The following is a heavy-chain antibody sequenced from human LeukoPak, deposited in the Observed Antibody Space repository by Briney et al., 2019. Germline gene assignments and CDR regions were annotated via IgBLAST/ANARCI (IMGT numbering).Heavy chain of an antibody. CDR3: ARLTTVFDY. Sequence: PGGSLRLSCAASGFTSSSYWMSWVRQAPGKGLEWVANIKQDGSEKYYADSVKGRFTISRDNAKNSLYLQMNSLRAEDTAVYYCARLTTVFDYWGQGTLVTVSS. V-gene: IGHV3-7*01. J-gene: IGHJ4*02. CDR2: IKQDGSEK. CDR1: GFTSSSYW. D-gene: IGHD4-17*01.